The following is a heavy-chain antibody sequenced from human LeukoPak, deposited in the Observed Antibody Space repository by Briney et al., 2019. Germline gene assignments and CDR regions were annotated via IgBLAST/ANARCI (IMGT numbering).Heavy chain of an antibody. CDR1: GGSISSHY. V-gene: IGHV4-59*11. D-gene: IGHD6-19*01. CDR2: MYYSGST. CDR3: AREGSGFDY. Sequence: PSETLSLTCTISGGSISSHYWSWIRQPPGKGLEWIGYMYYSGSTNYNPSLKSRVSISVDTSKNQFSLKLSSVTAADTAVYYCAREGSGFDYWGQGTLVTVSS. J-gene: IGHJ4*02.